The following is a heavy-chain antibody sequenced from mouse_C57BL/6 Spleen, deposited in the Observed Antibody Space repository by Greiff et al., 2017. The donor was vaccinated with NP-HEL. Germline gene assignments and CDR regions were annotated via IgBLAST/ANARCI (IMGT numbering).Heavy chain of an antibody. V-gene: IGHV1-64*01. Sequence: QLQQPGAELVKPGASVKLSCKASGYTFTSYWKHWVKQRPGQGLEWIGMIHHNSGSTNYNEKFKSKATLTVDKSSSTAYMKLSSRTSEDSAVYYCAREGENGYGFAYWGQGTLVTVSS. CDR2: IHHNSGST. J-gene: IGHJ3*01. CDR3: AREGENGYGFAY. CDR1: GYTFTSYW. D-gene: IGHD2-2*01.